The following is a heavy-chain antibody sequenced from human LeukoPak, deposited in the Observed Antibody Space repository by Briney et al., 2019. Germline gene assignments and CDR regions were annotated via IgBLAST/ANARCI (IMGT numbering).Heavy chain of an antibody. Sequence: GGSLRLSCAASGFTFSSYSMNWVRQAPGKGLEWVSSISSSSSYIYYADSVKGRFTISRDNAKKSLYLQMNNLRAEDTAVYYCARDPAHYDLWNGQDFWGQGRLVTVSS. D-gene: IGHD3-3*01. V-gene: IGHV3-21*01. CDR3: ARDPAHYDLWNGQDF. J-gene: IGHJ4*02. CDR1: GFTFSSYS. CDR2: ISSSSSYI.